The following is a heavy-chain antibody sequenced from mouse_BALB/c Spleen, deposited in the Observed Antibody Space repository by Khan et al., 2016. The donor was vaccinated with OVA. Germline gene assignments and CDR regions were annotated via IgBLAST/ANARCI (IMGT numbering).Heavy chain of an antibody. CDR1: GYSITSGYF. D-gene: IGHD3-1*01. Sequence: EVQLQESGPGLVKPSQSLSLTCSVTGYSITSGYFWNWIRQFPGNKLEWMGYIRYDGDSNYNPSLKNRISITRDTFKNRFFLQLNSLIPEDTATXYCARGVSSGPAWFTYWGQGTLVTVSA. CDR3: ARGVSSGPAWFTY. J-gene: IGHJ3*01. V-gene: IGHV3-6*02. CDR2: IRYDGDS.